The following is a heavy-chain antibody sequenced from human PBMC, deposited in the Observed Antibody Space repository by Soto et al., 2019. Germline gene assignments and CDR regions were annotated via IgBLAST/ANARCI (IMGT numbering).Heavy chain of an antibody. Sequence: ASVKVSCKASGYTFTSYGISWVRQAPGQGLEWMGWISAYNGNTNYAQKLQGRVTMTTDTSTSTAYMELRSLRSDDTAVYYCARDPGAHCSGGSCYSRFDPWGQGTLVTVSS. V-gene: IGHV1-18*01. J-gene: IGHJ5*02. D-gene: IGHD2-15*01. CDR3: ARDPGAHCSGGSCYSRFDP. CDR2: ISAYNGNT. CDR1: GYTFTSYG.